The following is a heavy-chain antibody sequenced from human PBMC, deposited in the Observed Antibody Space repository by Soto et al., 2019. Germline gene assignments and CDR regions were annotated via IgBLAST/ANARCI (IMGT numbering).Heavy chain of an antibody. D-gene: IGHD3-22*01. CDR2: LSGDGTTT. Sequence: EVQLLESGGGLVQPGGSLRLSCTASGFTFSTYGMSWVRQAPGKGLEWVSSLSGDGTTTYYIDSVKGRFTISRDNSSNTLSLQMNSLRTEDTAIYYCAKDISFDTSAYNYWGQGILVAVSS. J-gene: IGHJ4*02. CDR1: GFTFSTYG. CDR3: AKDISFDTSAYNY. V-gene: IGHV3-23*01.